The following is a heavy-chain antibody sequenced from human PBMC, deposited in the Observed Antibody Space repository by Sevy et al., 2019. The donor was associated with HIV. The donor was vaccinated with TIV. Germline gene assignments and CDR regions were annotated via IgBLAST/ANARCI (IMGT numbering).Heavy chain of an antibody. CDR3: ARDRLYGDYPDY. V-gene: IGHV3-9*01. J-gene: IGHJ4*02. CDR1: GFPFNDHA. CDR2: ISWNSRNI. D-gene: IGHD4-17*01. Sequence: GGSLRLSCAASGFPFNDHAMHWVRQVPGKGLEWVSGISWNSRNIGYADSVKGRFTISRDNAKNSLYLQMNSLRAEDTAVYYCARDRLYGDYPDYWGQGTLVTVSS.